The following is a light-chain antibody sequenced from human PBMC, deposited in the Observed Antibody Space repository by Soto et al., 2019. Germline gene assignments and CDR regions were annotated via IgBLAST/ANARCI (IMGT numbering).Light chain of an antibody. CDR1: SSNIGAGYD. CDR2: GNN. Sequence: QSVLSQPPSRSGAPGQRVTISCTGSSSNIGAGYDVHWYQQLPGTAPKLLTYGNNYRPSGVPDRFSGSKSVTSASLAITGLQAEDEADYYCQSYDSSLRGYVFGTGTKV. V-gene: IGLV1-40*01. J-gene: IGLJ1*01. CDR3: QSYDSSLRGYV.